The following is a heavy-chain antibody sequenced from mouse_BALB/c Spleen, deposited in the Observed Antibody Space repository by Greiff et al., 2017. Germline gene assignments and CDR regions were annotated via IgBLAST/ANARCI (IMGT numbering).Heavy chain of an antibody. Sequence: QVQLKESGPGLVKPSQSLFLACSITGFPITSGYYWFWIRQSPGKPLEWMGYITHSGETFYNPSLQSPISITRETSKNQFFLQLNSVTTEDTAMYYSAGDQGTTVEGAYWGQGTLVTVSA. CDR3: AGDQGTTVEGAY. D-gene: IGHD1-1*01. J-gene: IGHJ3*01. CDR1: GFPITSGYY. CDR2: ITHSGET. V-gene: IGHV12-3*02.